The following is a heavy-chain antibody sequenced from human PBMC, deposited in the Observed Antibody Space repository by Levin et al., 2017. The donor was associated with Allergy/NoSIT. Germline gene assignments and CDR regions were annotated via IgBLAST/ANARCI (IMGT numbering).Heavy chain of an antibody. CDR1: GFTFGDYA. J-gene: IGHJ4*02. D-gene: IGHD3-16*02. Sequence: PGGSLRLSCTGSGFTFGDYAMSWVRQAPGKGLEWVGFIRNKAHGGTTEYAASVKGRLTISRDDSKSIAYLQMNSLKTEDTAVYFCARGGPPNYDYNWGSYRDGYFDYCGQGTLVTVSS. CDR3: ARGGPPNYDYNWGSYRDGYFDY. V-gene: IGHV3-49*04. CDR2: IRNKAHGGTT.